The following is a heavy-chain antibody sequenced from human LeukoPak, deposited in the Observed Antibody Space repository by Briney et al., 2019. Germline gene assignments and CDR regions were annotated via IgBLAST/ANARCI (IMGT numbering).Heavy chain of an antibody. CDR3: AMAYYDLWGCYYHNDAFDI. D-gene: IGHD3-3*01. CDR1: GGSISSYY. V-gene: IGHV4-59*01. Sequence: SETLSLTCTVSGGSISSYYWSWIRQPPGKGLEWIGYIYYSGSTNYNPSLKSRVTISVDTSKNQFSLKLSSVTAADTAVYYCAMAYYDLWGCYYHNDAFDIWGQGTMVTVSS. J-gene: IGHJ3*02. CDR2: IYYSGST.